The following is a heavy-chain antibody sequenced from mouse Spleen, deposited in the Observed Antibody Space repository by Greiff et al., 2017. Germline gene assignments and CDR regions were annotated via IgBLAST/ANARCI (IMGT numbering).Heavy chain of an antibody. J-gene: IGHJ3*01. CDR1: GYAFSSYW. D-gene: IGHD2-13*01. CDR2: IYPGDGDT. V-gene: IGHV1-80*01. Sequence: QVQLKESGAELVKPGASVKISCKASGYAFSSYWMNWVKQRPGKGLEWIGQIYPGDGDTNYNGKFKGKATLTADKSSSTAYMQLSSLTSEDSAVYFCARGDPRGFAYWGQGTLVTVSA. CDR3: ARGDPRGFAY.